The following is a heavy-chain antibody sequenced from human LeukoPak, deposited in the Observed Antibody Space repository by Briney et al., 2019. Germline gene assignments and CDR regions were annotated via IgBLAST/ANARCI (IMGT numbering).Heavy chain of an antibody. Sequence: PGGSLRLSCAASGFIFSRYGMSWVRQAPGKGLEWVSAISGSGGTSYYADSVKGRFTISRDNSKNTLYLQMNSLRAEDTAVYYCAGEMATTSLDAFDYWGQGTLVTVSS. CDR1: GFIFSRYG. J-gene: IGHJ4*02. V-gene: IGHV3-23*01. D-gene: IGHD5-24*01. CDR2: ISGSGGTS. CDR3: AGEMATTSLDAFDY.